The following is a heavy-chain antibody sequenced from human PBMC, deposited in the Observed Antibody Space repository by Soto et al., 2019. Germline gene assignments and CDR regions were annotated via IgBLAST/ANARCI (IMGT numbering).Heavy chain of an antibody. Sequence: PSETLSLTCTVSGGSVSRGSYYWSWIRQPPGKGLEWIGSIYYSGSTYYNPSLNSRVTISVDTSKNQFSLKLSSVTAADTAVYYCARDWYDSSGYYYEFGSLYAFDIWGQGTMVTVSS. D-gene: IGHD3-22*01. J-gene: IGHJ3*02. CDR3: ARDWYDSSGYYYEFGSLYAFDI. V-gene: IGHV4-39*02. CDR1: GGSVSRGSYY. CDR2: IYYSGST.